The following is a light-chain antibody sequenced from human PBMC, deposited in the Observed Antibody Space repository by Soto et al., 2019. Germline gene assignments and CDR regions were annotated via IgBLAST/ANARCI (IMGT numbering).Light chain of an antibody. CDR3: SSYTSSSTLMV. CDR2: DVS. J-gene: IGLJ2*01. CDR1: SSDVGGYNY. Sequence: QSALTQPASVSGSPGQSITISCTGTSSDVGGYNYVSWYQQHPGKAPNLMIYDVSNRPSGVSNRFSGSKSGNTASLTISGLQAEDEDDYYCSSYTSSSTLMVFGGGTKLTVL. V-gene: IGLV2-14*01.